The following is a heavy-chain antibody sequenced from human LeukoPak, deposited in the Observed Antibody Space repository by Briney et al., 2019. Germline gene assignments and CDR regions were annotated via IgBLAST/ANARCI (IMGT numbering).Heavy chain of an antibody. D-gene: IGHD6-6*01. J-gene: IGHJ4*02. Sequence: ASVKVSCKASGYTFTSYDINWVRQATGQGPEWMGWMNPNSGNTGYAQKFQGRVTMTRNTSISTAYMELSSLRSEDTAVYYCARGSSSYYYFDYWGQGTLVTVSS. V-gene: IGHV1-8*01. CDR2: MNPNSGNT. CDR1: GYTFTSYD. CDR3: ARGSSSYYYFDY.